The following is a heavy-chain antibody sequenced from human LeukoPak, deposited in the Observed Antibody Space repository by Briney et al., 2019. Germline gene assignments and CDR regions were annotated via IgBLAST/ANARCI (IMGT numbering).Heavy chain of an antibody. D-gene: IGHD2-2*01. J-gene: IGHJ4*02. Sequence: PGGSLRLSCAASGFTFSSYSMNWVRQAPGKGLEWVSSISSSSSYIYYADSVKGRFTISRDNAKNSLYLQTNSLRAEDTAVYYCARAFLGYCSSTSCWNFDYWGQGTLVTVSS. CDR1: GFTFSSYS. CDR2: ISSSSSYI. CDR3: ARAFLGYCSSTSCWNFDY. V-gene: IGHV3-21*01.